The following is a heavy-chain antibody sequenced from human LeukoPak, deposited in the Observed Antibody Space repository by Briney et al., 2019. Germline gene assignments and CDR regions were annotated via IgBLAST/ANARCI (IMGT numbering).Heavy chain of an antibody. CDR2: ISYGGSNK. D-gene: IGHD6-13*01. J-gene: IGHJ4*02. Sequence: AGGSLRLSCAASGFTFSSYGMHWVRQAPGKGLEWVAVISYGGSNKYYADSVKGRFTISRDNSKNTLYLQMNSLRAEDTAVYYCAKEDPQGLAAAGDYWGQGTLVTVSS. CDR1: GFTFSSYG. CDR3: AKEDPQGLAAAGDY. V-gene: IGHV3-30*18.